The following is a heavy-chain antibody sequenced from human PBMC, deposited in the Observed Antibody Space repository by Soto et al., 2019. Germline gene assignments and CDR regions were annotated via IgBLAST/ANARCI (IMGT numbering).Heavy chain of an antibody. CDR1: GFTFNSYG. V-gene: IGHV3-33*01. D-gene: IGHD2-15*01. CDR3: ARAFRGGDYSWNYYYYGMDI. CDR2: IWFDGRNE. Sequence: QVQLVESGGGVVQPGRSLRLSCAASGFTFNSYGMHWVRQAPGKGLEWVAVIWFDGRNENYADSVKGRFTISRDNSKNTLYLPMNSLRGDDTAVYYCARAFRGGDYSWNYYYYGMDIWGQGTTVTVSS. J-gene: IGHJ6*02.